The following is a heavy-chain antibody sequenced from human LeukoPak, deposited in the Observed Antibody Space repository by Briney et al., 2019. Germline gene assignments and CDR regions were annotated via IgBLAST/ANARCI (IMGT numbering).Heavy chain of an antibody. CDR2: IHYDVSEK. D-gene: IGHD5-24*01. J-gene: IGHJ3*02. Sequence: TGGSLRLSCAPSGFSLINCDMHWVRQTPGKGLEWVAFIHYDVSEKYYADSLKGRFTISRDNSKNTLYLQMKSLRGEDTAVYYCARNRVGFYYADAFDMWGQGTMVTVSS. CDR1: GFSLINCD. V-gene: IGHV3-30*02. CDR3: ARNRVGFYYADAFDM.